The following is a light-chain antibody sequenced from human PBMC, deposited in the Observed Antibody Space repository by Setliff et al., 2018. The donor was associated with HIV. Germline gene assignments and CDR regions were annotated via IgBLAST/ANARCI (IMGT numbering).Light chain of an antibody. J-gene: IGLJ2*01. V-gene: IGLV2-11*01. Sequence: QSALTQPRSVSGSPGQSVTMSCTGTSSDVGGYNYVSWYQQHPGKAPKLMIYDVSKRPSGVPDRFSGSKSGNTAFLTIPGLQGEDEADYYCCSYAGSYTVLFGGGTKVTVL. CDR3: CSYAGSYTVL. CDR2: DVS. CDR1: SSDVGGYNY.